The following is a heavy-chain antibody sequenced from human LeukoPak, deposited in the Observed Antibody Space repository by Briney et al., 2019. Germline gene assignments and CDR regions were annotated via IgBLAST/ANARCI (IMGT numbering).Heavy chain of an antibody. D-gene: IGHD4-17*01. J-gene: IGHJ4*02. V-gene: IGHV3-53*01. Sequence: GGSLRLSCAASGFTVSSNYMSWVRQAPGKGLEWVSVIYSGGSTYYADSVKGRFTISRDNSKNTLYLQMNSLRAEDTAVYYCARELHDYGDYAVDYWGQGTLVTVSS. CDR1: GFTVSSNY. CDR3: ARELHDYGDYAVDY. CDR2: IYSGGST.